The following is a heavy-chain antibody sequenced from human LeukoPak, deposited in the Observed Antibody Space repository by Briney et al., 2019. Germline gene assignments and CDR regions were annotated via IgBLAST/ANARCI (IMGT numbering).Heavy chain of an antibody. J-gene: IGHJ4*02. D-gene: IGHD3-10*01. CDR2: TYYRSKSYN. V-gene: IGHV6-1*01. CDR1: GDSVSSNSAA. Sequence: SQTLSLTCAISGDSVSSNSAAWTWIRQSPSRGLEWLGSTYYRSKSYNDYAVSVNSRITINPDTSKNQFSLQLNSVTPEDTAVYYCARGGFGWPYYFDYWGQGTLVTVSS. CDR3: ARGGFGWPYYFDY.